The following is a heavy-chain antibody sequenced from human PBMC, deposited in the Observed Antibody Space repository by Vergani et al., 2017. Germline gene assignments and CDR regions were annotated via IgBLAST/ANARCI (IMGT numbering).Heavy chain of an antibody. D-gene: IGHD6-6*01. CDR1: GFTFSSYA. CDR2: ISGSGGST. J-gene: IGHJ4*02. CDR3: AKDPQGGKAARPRYYFDY. V-gene: IGHV3-23*01. Sequence: EVQLLESGGGLVQPGGSLRLSCAASGFTFSSYAMSWVRQAPGKGLEWVSAISGSGGSTYYADSVKGRFTISRDNSKNTLYLQMNSLRAEDTAVYYCAKDPQGGKAARPRYYFDYWGQGTLVTVSS.